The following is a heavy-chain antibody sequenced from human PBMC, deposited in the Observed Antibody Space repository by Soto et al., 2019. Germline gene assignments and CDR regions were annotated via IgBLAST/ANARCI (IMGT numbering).Heavy chain of an antibody. J-gene: IGHJ3*02. CDR2: FIPVFTTA. Sequence: QVQLEQSGAEVKKPGSSVKVSCKASGGSFSNYGISWVRQAPGQGLEWMGGFIPVFTTAKYAQKFQGRVSITADESTYTAYMELSSLRSEDTAVYFCARDGVDVSRTTVRHGALDIWGQGTVVTVSS. CDR1: GGSFSNYG. CDR3: ARDGVDVSRTTVRHGALDI. V-gene: IGHV1-69*01. D-gene: IGHD4-17*01.